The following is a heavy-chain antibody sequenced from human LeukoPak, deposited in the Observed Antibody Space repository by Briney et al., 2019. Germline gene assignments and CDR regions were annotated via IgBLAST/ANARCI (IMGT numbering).Heavy chain of an antibody. CDR2: ISSGTGGRT. J-gene: IGHJ4*02. CDR3: AKEWGYYGSGTSYFDQ. V-gene: IGHV3-23*01. D-gene: IGHD3-10*01. CDR1: GFTFSTYW. Sequence: TGGSLRLSCAASGFTFSTYWMTWVRQAPGKGLEWVSAISSGTGGRTYYADSVKGRFTISRDNSKDTLFVQMNNLRADDTAVYYCAKEWGYYGSGTSYFDQWGQGTLVTVSS.